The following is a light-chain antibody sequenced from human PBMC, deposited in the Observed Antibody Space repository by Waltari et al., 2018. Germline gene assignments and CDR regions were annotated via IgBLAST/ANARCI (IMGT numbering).Light chain of an antibody. CDR2: EVS. CDR1: SSDVGAYKY. CDR3: ASRGASKV. V-gene: IGLV2-8*01. Sequence: QSALTQPPSASGSPGQSVTISCTGTSSDVGAYKYVSWYQQHPGKAPKLLIYEVSKRASGVPDRFSGSKSGNTDSLTVSGLQAEDEADYYCASRGASKVVGGGTKLTVL. J-gene: IGLJ2*01.